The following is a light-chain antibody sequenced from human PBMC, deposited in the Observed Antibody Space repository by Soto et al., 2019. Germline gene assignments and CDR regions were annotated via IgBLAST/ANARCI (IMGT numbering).Light chain of an antibody. V-gene: IGKV3-20*01. CDR1: QSVSSSY. CDR2: GAS. J-gene: IGKJ5*01. CDR3: QQYGRSPQIT. Sequence: EIVLTQSPGTLSLSPGERATLSCRASQSVSSSYLAWYQQKPGQAHRPLISGASTRATGIPDRFSGSGSGTDFTLTISRLEPEDFAVYYCQQYGRSPQITFGQGTRLEIK.